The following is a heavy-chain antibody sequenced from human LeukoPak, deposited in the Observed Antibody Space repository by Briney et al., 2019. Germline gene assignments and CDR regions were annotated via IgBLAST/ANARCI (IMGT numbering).Heavy chain of an antibody. Sequence: ASVKVSCKASGGTFSSYAMSWVRQAPGQGLEWMGGIIPIFGTANYAQKFQGRVTITADESTSTAYMELSSLRSEDTAVYYCARDSTYYDILTGYYNRNPSDYWGQGTLVTVSS. CDR2: IIPIFGTA. V-gene: IGHV1-69*01. CDR1: GGTFSSYA. D-gene: IGHD3-9*01. CDR3: ARDSTYYDILTGYYNRNPSDY. J-gene: IGHJ4*02.